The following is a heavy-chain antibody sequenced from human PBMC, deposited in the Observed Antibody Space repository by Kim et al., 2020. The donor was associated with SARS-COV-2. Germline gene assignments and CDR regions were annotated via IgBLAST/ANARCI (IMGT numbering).Heavy chain of an antibody. CDR1: GGSISSYY. Sequence: SETLSLTCTVSGGSISSYYWSWIRQPPGKGLEWIGYIYYSGSTNYNPSLKSRVTISVDTSKNQFSLKLSSVTAADTAVYYCARDGIPVANYYDSSGYYGTVGFDPWGQGTLVTVSS. J-gene: IGHJ5*02. D-gene: IGHD3-22*01. CDR3: ARDGIPVANYYDSSGYYGTVGFDP. CDR2: IYYSGST. V-gene: IGHV4-59*01.